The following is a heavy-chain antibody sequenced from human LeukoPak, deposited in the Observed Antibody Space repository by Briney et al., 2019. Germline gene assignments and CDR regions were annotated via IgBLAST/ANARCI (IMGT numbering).Heavy chain of an antibody. Sequence: AGGSLRLSCAASGFTFSSYETNWVRQAPGKGLEWVSYISTGSSTIYYAGSVKGRFTISRDNAKNSLYLQMNSLRDEDTAVYYCARVVYSYGQYYFDYWGQGTLVPVSS. V-gene: IGHV3-48*02. J-gene: IGHJ4*02. CDR3: ARVVYSYGQYYFDY. CDR1: GFTFSSYE. D-gene: IGHD5-18*01. CDR2: ISTGSSTI.